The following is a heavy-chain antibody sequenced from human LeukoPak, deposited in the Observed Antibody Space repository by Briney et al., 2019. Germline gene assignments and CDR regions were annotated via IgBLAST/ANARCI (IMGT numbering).Heavy chain of an antibody. Sequence: SQTLSLTCAVSGGSISSGGYSWSWIRQPPGKGLEWIGYIYHSGSTYYNPSLRSRVTISVDRSKNQFSLKLSSVTAADTAVYYCARGRTYGYRGGYYYYGMDVWGQGTTVTVSS. V-gene: IGHV4-30-2*01. CDR1: GGSISSGGYS. CDR3: ARGRTYGYRGGYYYYGMDV. D-gene: IGHD5-18*01. CDR2: IYHSGST. J-gene: IGHJ6*02.